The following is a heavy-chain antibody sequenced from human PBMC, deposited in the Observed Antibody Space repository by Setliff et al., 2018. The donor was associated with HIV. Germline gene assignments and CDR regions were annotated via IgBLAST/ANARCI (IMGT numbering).Heavy chain of an antibody. Sequence: GGSLRLSCAASGFTFSSYWMHWVRQAPGKGLVWVSRINSDGSDTRYADSVKGRFTISRDNAKNTLYLQMNSLRAEDTAVCYCAREDGVIAAPKKIFDPWGQGALVTVSS. CDR3: AREDGVIAAPKKIFDP. CDR2: INSDGSDT. V-gene: IGHV3-74*01. J-gene: IGHJ5*02. CDR1: GFTFSSYW. D-gene: IGHD2-21*01.